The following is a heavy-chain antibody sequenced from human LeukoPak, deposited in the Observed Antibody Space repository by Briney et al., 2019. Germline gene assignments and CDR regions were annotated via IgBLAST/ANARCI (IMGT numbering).Heavy chain of an antibody. D-gene: IGHD2-21*02. V-gene: IGHV3-30*18. CDR2: ISYDGSKT. Sequence: PGRSLRLSCVASGFIFSNYGMHWVRQAPGKGLEWVAVISYDGSKTYYADSAKGRFTISRDKSRNTLYLQMNSLRTEDTAVYYCAKDPWGYCGDDCFSEFDYWGQGTLVTVSS. CDR1: GFIFSNYG. J-gene: IGHJ4*02. CDR3: AKDPWGYCGDDCFSEFDY.